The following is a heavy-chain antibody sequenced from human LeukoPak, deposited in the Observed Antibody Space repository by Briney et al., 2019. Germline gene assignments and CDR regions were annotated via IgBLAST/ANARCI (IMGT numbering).Heavy chain of an antibody. Sequence: PGGSLRLSCAASGFTFSSYEMNWVRQAPGKGVEWVSYISSSGSTIYYADSVKGRFTISRDNAKNSLYLQMNSLRAEDTAVYYCARAGRGLRYFDWLTYDYWGQGTQVTVSS. J-gene: IGHJ4*02. CDR2: ISSSGSTI. CDR1: GFTFSSYE. D-gene: IGHD3-9*01. CDR3: ARAGRGLRYFDWLTYDY. V-gene: IGHV3-48*03.